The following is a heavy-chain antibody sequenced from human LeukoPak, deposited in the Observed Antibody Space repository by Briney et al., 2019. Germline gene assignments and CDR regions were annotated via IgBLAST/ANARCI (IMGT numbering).Heavy chain of an antibody. Sequence: ASVTVPCKASGYTFTGYYMHWVGQAPGQGLEWMGWINPNSGGTNYAQKFQGRVTMTRDTSISTAYMELSRLRSDDTAVYYCARGWCGSGSYWDCYSSDYWGQGTLVTVSS. CDR3: ARGWCGSGSYWDCYSSDY. D-gene: IGHD3-10*01. J-gene: IGHJ4*02. V-gene: IGHV1-2*02. CDR2: INPNSGGT. CDR1: GYTFTGYY.